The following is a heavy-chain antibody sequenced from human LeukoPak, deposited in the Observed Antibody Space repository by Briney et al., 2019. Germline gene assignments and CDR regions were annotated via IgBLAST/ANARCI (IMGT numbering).Heavy chain of an antibody. D-gene: IGHD2-15*01. J-gene: IGHJ4*02. CDR3: ARQFGSYYSY. V-gene: IGHV3-21*01. Sequence: GGSLRLSCAASGFTFSSYYMNWVRQAPGRGLEWVSSIISSSNTIYYADSVKGRFTISRDNAKNSLSLQMNSLRAEDTAVYYCARQFGSYYSYWGQGTMVTASS. CDR1: GFTFSSYY. CDR2: IISSSNTI.